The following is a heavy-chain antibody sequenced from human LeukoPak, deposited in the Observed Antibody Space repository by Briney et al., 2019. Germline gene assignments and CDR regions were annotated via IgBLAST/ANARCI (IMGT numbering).Heavy chain of an antibody. CDR3: AKDTSTGSGGASHY. J-gene: IGHJ4*02. V-gene: IGHV3-9*01. Sequence: SGGSLRLSCAASGFTFDDYDMHWVRQAPGKGLEWVSGITWNSGKIGYADSVKGRFTISRDNAKNSLYLQMNSLRPEDTALYYCAKDTSTGSGGASHYWGQGTLVTVSS. D-gene: IGHD1-26*01. CDR2: ITWNSGKI. CDR1: GFTFDDYD.